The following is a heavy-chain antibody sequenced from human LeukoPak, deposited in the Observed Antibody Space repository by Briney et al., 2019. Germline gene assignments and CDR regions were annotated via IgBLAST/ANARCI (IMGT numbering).Heavy chain of an antibody. CDR3: ARDRNSGYEFDS. CDR1: GVSIRNGHYY. CDR2: IYFSGST. J-gene: IGHJ4*02. D-gene: IGHD5-12*01. V-gene: IGHV4-30-4*01. Sequence: SETLSLTCTVSGVSIRNGHYYWSWIRQPPGKGLEWIGNIYFSGSTDYNPSLRSRVSMSVDMSKNQFSLNLSSVTAADTAVYYCARDRNSGYEFDSWGQGTLVTVSS.